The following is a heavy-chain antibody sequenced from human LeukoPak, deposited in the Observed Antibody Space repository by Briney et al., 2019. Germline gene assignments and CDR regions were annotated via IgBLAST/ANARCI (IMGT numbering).Heavy chain of an antibody. D-gene: IGHD6-6*01. CDR1: GYTFTGYY. Sequence: SVKVSCKASGYTFTGYYMHWVRQAPGQGLEWMGGIIPIFGTANYAQKFQGRVTITADESTSTAYMGLSSLRSEDTAVYYCARGASAVAAHLVYWGQGTLVTVSS. CDR3: ARGASAVAAHLVY. V-gene: IGHV1-69*13. CDR2: IIPIFGTA. J-gene: IGHJ4*02.